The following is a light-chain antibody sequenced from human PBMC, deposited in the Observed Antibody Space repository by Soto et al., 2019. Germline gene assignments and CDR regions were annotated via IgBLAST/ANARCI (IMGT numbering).Light chain of an antibody. CDR3: CSYAGRYTYV. Sequence: SVLTQPRSVSGSPGQSVTISCTGTSSDVGGYNYVSWYQQHPGKAPKLMIYDVNKRPSGVPDRFSGSKSGKTASLTISGLQAEDEADYYCCSYAGRYTYVFGTGTKVTVL. CDR2: DVN. J-gene: IGLJ1*01. V-gene: IGLV2-11*01. CDR1: SSDVGGYNY.